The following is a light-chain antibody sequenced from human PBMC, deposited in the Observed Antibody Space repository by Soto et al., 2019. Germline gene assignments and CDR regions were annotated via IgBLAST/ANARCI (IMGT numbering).Light chain of an antibody. Sequence: QSALTQPASVSGSPGQSITISCTGSYSDVGTYNYVSWYQQHPGTAPKLMIHEVSKRPSGVPDRFSGSKSGNTASLTVSGLQAEDEADYYCSSYAGSNNHVLFGGGTQLTVL. CDR1: YSDVGTYNY. J-gene: IGLJ2*01. CDR3: SSYAGSNNHVL. V-gene: IGLV2-8*01. CDR2: EVS.